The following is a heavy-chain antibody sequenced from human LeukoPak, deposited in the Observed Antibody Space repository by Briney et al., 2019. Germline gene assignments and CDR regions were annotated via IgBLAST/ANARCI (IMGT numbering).Heavy chain of an antibody. CDR3: ARRGRYYYGMDV. CDR1: GGSISSGGYS. Sequence: SETLSLTCAVSGGSISSGGYSWSRIRQPPGKGLEWIGYIYHSGSTYYNPSLKSRVTISVDTSKNQFSLKLSSVTAVDTAVYYCARRGRYYYGMDVWGQGTTVTVSS. J-gene: IGHJ6*02. V-gene: IGHV4-30-2*05. CDR2: IYHSGST.